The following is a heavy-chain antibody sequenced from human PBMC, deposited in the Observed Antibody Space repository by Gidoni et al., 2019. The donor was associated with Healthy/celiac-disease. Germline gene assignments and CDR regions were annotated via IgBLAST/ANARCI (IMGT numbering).Heavy chain of an antibody. CDR3: ARVPLDRISPYYYGMDV. CDR2: INPNSGGT. J-gene: IGHJ6*02. Sequence: QVPLVQSGAEVKKPGASVKVSSKASGSTFTGYYMHWVRQAPGQGLEWMGWINPNSGGTNYAQKFQGWVTMTRDTSISTAYMELSRLRSDDTAVYYCARVPLDRISPYYYGMDVWGQGTTVTVSS. V-gene: IGHV1-2*04. CDR1: GSTFTGYY. D-gene: IGHD2-15*01.